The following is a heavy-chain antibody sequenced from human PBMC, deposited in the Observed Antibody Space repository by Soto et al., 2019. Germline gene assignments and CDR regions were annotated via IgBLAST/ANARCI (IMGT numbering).Heavy chain of an antibody. CDR1: GGTFSSYA. J-gene: IGHJ6*02. D-gene: IGHD1-7*01. V-gene: IGHV1-69*06. Sequence: SVKVSCKASGGTFSSYAISWVRQAPGQGLEWMGGIIPIFGTANYAQKFQGRVTITADKSTSTAYMELSSLRSEDTAVYYCARYNWSYGVAYYYYGMDVWGQGTTVTVSS. CDR3: ARYNWSYGVAYYYYGMDV. CDR2: IIPIFGTA.